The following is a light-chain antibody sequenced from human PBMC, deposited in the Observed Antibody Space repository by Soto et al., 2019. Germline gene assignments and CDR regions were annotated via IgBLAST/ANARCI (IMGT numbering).Light chain of an antibody. CDR2: EVS. J-gene: IGLJ7*01. CDR3: CSYGGSRAV. Sequence: QSALTQPASVSGSPGQSITLSCTGTSSDVGSHNLVSWYQQHPGQAPQLMIYEVSKRPFGVSARFSASKSGNTASLTISGLQAEDEADYYCCSYGGSRAVFGGGTQLTVL. V-gene: IGLV2-23*02. CDR1: SSDVGSHNL.